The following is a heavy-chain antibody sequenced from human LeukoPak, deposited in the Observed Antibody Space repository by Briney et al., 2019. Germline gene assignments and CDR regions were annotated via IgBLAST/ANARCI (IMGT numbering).Heavy chain of an antibody. CDR3: ARATTRILF. CDR2: INHSGST. Sequence: SETLSLTCTVSGGSISSSSYYWGWIRQPPGKGLEWIGEINHSGSTNYNPSLKSRVTISVDTSKNQFSLKLSSVTAADTAVYYCARATTRILFWGQGTLVTVSS. V-gene: IGHV4-39*07. J-gene: IGHJ4*02. CDR1: GGSISSSSYY. D-gene: IGHD3-10*01.